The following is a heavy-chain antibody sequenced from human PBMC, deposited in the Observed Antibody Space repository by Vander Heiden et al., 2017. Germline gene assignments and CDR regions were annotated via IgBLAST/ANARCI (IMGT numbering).Heavy chain of an antibody. D-gene: IGHD2-2*01. CDR3: ARYCSSASCYKFDY. V-gene: IGHV1-8*01. CDR2: MDPKTGKT. CDR1: GYTFTDYE. Sequence: QVQLVQSGAEVKKPGASVQGSCKASGYTFTDYEINWVRQAAGQGLEWVGWMDPKTGKTGYAQKFQGRVAMTRNTSITTASMELSSLRSEDTAVYYCARYCSSASCYKFDYWGQGTLVTVSS. J-gene: IGHJ4*02.